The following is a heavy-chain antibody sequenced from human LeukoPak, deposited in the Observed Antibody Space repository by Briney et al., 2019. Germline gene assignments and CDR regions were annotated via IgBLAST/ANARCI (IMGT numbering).Heavy chain of an antibody. CDR2: IYASGRT. CDR1: GGSLSLYT. CDR3: ATFSGGFWGSTNWYCYYMDV. Sequence: PSGTLSLTCTVSGGSLSLYTRYWIRQPAGKGLEWVGRIYASGRTSYNPSLRRRVSIAIDKPKDQFSLDLTSLTAADTAGYYWATFSGGFWGSTNWYCYYMDVWGKGTTVTVSS. V-gene: IGHV4-4*07. J-gene: IGHJ6*03. D-gene: IGHD2-2*01.